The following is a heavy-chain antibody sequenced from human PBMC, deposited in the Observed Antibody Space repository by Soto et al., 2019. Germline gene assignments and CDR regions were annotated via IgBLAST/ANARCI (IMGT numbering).Heavy chain of an antibody. CDR2: IWNDGSHK. Sequence: GGSLRLSCAASGFTLSSSDMHWVRQAPGKGLEWVSDIWNDGSHKDYVDSVKGRFSVSRDKSKNTVYLQMNSLRAEDTAVYYCARSFGVSGRYFYYYGLDVWGQGTTVTVS. V-gene: IGHV3-33*01. J-gene: IGHJ6*02. D-gene: IGHD2-8*01. CDR3: ARSFGVSGRYFYYYGLDV. CDR1: GFTLSSSD.